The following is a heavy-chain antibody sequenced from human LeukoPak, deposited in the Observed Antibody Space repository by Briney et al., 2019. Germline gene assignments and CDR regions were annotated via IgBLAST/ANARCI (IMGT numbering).Heavy chain of an antibody. Sequence: PGGSLRLSCAASGFTFSSYWMHWVRQAPGKGLVWVSRINSDGSSTSYADSVKGRFTISRDNAKNTLYLQMNSLRAEDTAVYYCAREGHDSGGYYYDYWGQGTLVTVSS. CDR1: GFTFSSYW. CDR2: INSDGSST. D-gene: IGHD3-22*01. CDR3: AREGHDSGGYYYDY. J-gene: IGHJ4*02. V-gene: IGHV3-74*01.